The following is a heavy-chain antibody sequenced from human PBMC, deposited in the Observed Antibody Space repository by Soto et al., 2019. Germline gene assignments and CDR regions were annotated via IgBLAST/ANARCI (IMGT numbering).Heavy chain of an antibody. J-gene: IGHJ4*02. V-gene: IGHV3-33*01. D-gene: IGHD6-13*01. Sequence: PGGSLGLSCAASGFTFSSYGMHWVRQAPGKGLEWVAVIWYDGSNKYYADSVKGRFTISRDNSKNTLYLQMNSLRAEDTAVYYCARNPRSSSWPTPTDYWGQGTLVTVSS. CDR2: IWYDGSNK. CDR3: ARNPRSSSWPTPTDY. CDR1: GFTFSSYG.